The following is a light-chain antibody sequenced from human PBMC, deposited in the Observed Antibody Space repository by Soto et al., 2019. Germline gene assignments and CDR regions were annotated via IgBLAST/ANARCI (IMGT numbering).Light chain of an antibody. CDR1: SSDVGGYNY. Sequence: QSALTQPASVSGSPGQSITISCTGTSSDVGGYNYVSWYQQHPGKAPKLMIYDVSNRPSGVSNRFSGSKSGNTASLTISGLQEEDAADYYCSSYTSSSTYVFGTGTKLTVL. CDR2: DVS. V-gene: IGLV2-14*01. CDR3: SSYTSSSTYV. J-gene: IGLJ1*01.